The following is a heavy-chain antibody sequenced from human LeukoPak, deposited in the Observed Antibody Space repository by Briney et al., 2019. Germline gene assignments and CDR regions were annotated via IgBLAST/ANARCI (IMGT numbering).Heavy chain of an antibody. D-gene: IGHD5-24*01. CDR1: GFTFSSYG. CDR3: AKERGKGRWLQFLAY. V-gene: IGHV3-30*18. CDR2: ISYDGSNE. J-gene: IGHJ4*02. Sequence: GGSLRLSCAASGFTFSSYGMHWVRQAPGKGLEWVAVISYDGSNEYYADSVKGRFTISRDNSKNTLYLQMNSLRAEDTAVYYCAKERGKGRWLQFLAYWGQGTRVAVSP.